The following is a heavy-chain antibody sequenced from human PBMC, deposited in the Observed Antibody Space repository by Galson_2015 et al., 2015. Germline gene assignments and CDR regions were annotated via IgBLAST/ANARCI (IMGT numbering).Heavy chain of an antibody. CDR3: ARDLGSTNYYYGMDV. V-gene: IGHV3-30-3*01. CDR1: GFTFRSKA. Sequence: SLRLSCAASGFTFRSKAMHWVRQAPGKGLEGVAVISYDGSNKYYADSVKGRFTISRDNSKNTLYLQMNSLRAEDTAVYYCARDLGSTNYYYGMDVWGQGTTVTVSS. CDR2: ISYDGSNK. D-gene: IGHD1-26*01. J-gene: IGHJ6*02.